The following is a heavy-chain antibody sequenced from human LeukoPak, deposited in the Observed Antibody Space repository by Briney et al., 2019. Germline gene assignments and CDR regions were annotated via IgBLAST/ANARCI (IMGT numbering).Heavy chain of an antibody. Sequence: PGGSLRLSCAASGFTVSSSYMSWVRQAPGKGLERVSVIYSGGSTFYADSVKGRFTISRDNSKNTLYLQMSSLRAEDTAVYYCANPALGGEELLPGVEGWGQGTLVTVSS. CDR3: ANPALGGEELLPGVEG. CDR2: IYSGGST. CDR1: GFTVSSSY. V-gene: IGHV3-53*01. D-gene: IGHD2-15*01. J-gene: IGHJ4*02.